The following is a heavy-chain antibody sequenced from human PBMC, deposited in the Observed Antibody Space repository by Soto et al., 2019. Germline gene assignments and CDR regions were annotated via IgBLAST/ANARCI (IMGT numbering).Heavy chain of an antibody. D-gene: IGHD3-22*01. Sequence: GASVKVSCKASGGTFSRYTITWVRQAPGQGLEWMGGITPMFGTPNYAQKFQGRVTITADESTSTAYMELSNLRSEDTAMYYCARDGTLYDSSAYYYLYWGQGTLVTVSS. CDR2: ITPMFGTP. CDR3: ARDGTLYDSSAYYYLY. CDR1: GGTFSRYT. J-gene: IGHJ4*02. V-gene: IGHV1-69*13.